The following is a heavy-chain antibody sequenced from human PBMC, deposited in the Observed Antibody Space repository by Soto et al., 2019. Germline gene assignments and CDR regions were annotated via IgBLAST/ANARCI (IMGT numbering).Heavy chain of an antibody. CDR2: IYYSGST. Sequence: QLQLQESGPGLVKPSETLSLTCTVSGGSISSSSYYWGWIRQPPGKGLEWIGSIYYSGSTYYNPSLKSRVTISVDTSKNQFSLKLSSVTAADTAVYYCARVPSEWLDPLGDYWGQGTLVTVSS. J-gene: IGHJ4*02. CDR3: ARVPSEWLDPLGDY. D-gene: IGHD6-19*01. V-gene: IGHV4-39*01. CDR1: GGSISSSSYY.